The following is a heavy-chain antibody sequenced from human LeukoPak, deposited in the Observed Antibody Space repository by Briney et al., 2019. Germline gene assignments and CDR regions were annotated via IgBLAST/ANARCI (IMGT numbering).Heavy chain of an antibody. CDR3: ARDFISSGYYWFDP. J-gene: IGHJ5*02. D-gene: IGHD3-22*01. CDR1: DGSISSGDYY. Sequence: PSETLSLTYTVSDGSISSGDYYWSWIRQPPGKGLEWIGYIYYSGSTYYNPSLKSRVTISVDMSKNQFSLKLSSVTAADTAVYYCARDFISSGYYWFDPWGQGTLVTVSS. CDR2: IYYSGST. V-gene: IGHV4-30-4*01.